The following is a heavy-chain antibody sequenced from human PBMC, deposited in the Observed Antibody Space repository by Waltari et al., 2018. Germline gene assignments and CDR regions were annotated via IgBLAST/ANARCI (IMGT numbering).Heavy chain of an antibody. D-gene: IGHD3-9*01. CDR3: ARAPRGDILTGYYHYFDY. V-gene: IGHV1-2*06. Sequence: QVQLVQSGAAVKKPGASVKVSCKASGYTFTGYYMHWVRRAPGQGLEWMGRINPNSGGTNYAQKFQGRVTMTRDTSISTAYMELSRLRSDDTAVYYCARAPRGDILTGYYHYFDYWGQGTLVTVSS. J-gene: IGHJ4*02. CDR2: INPNSGGT. CDR1: GYTFTGYY.